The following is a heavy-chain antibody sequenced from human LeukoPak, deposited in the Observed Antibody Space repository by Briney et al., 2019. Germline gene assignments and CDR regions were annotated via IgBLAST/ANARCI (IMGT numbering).Heavy chain of an antibody. J-gene: IGHJ1*01. CDR2: IYYSGST. D-gene: IGHD3-22*01. CDR1: GDSISSSSYY. Sequence: PSETLSVTCTISGDSISSSSYYWDWLRQCPGTGLEWIGTIYYSGSTYYNASLKSRLFISIDTSNNQFSLRLSVVTAADTAVYYCARRRYYDSTGYLDWGQGTLITVSS. V-gene: IGHV4-39*01. CDR3: ARRRYYDSTGYLD.